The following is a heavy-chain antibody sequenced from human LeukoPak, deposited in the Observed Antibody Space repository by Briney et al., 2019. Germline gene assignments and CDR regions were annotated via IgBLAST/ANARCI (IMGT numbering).Heavy chain of an antibody. CDR3: ATEGKMIRGVYTDY. CDR2: FDPEDGET. D-gene: IGHD3-10*01. J-gene: IGHJ4*02. V-gene: IGHV1-24*01. Sequence: ASVKVSCKVSGHTLIEVSMHWVRQAPGKRLEWMGRFDPEDGETIYAQKFQGRVTMTADTPTDTAYMELSSLRSEDTAVYFCATEGKMIRGVYTDYWGQGTLVTVSS. CDR1: GHTLIEVS.